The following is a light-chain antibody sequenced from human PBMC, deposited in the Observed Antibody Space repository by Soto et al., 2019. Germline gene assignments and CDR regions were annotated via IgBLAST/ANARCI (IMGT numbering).Light chain of an antibody. CDR2: AAS. CDR1: QGISSY. Sequence: AIRMTQSPSSFSASTGDRVTITCRASQGISSYLAWYQQKPGKAPKLMIYAASTLQSGVPSRFSGSGSGAEFTLTISNLQPEDFATYFCLQHNSYPITFGQGTRLEI. CDR3: LQHNSYPIT. V-gene: IGKV1-8*01. J-gene: IGKJ5*01.